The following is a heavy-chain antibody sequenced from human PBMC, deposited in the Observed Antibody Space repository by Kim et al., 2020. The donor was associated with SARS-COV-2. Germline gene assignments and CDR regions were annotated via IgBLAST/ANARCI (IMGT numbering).Heavy chain of an antibody. CDR3: ARDGIVGATGIDY. CDR1: GFTFSSYG. CDR2: IWNDGSNK. J-gene: IGHJ4*02. Sequence: GGSLRLSCAASGFTFSSYGMHWVRQAPGKGLEWVAVIWNDGSNKYYADSVKGRFTISRDNSKNTLYLQMNSLRAEDTAVYYCARDGIVGATGIDYWGQGTLVTVSS. V-gene: IGHV3-33*01. D-gene: IGHD1-26*01.